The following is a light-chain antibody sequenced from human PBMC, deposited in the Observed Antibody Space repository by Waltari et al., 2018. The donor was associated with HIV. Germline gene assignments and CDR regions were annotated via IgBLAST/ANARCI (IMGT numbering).Light chain of an antibody. J-gene: IGKJ4*01. CDR3: QQHSSWPLT. CDR2: DAF. CDR1: QYVGNK. V-gene: IGKV3-11*01. Sequence: ETMLTQSPATLSLFPGERSTLSCRASQYVGNKLNWYQQKPGKAPELLIYDAFNRATGIPARFIGSGSGTRFTLTISSLEPEDIAVYSCQQHSSWPLTFGGGTKVEIK.